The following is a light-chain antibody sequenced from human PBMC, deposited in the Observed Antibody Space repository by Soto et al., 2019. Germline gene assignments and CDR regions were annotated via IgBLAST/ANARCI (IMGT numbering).Light chain of an antibody. CDR2: DVS. V-gene: IGLV2-14*01. Sequence: QSVLTQPASVSGSPGQSITIFCAGTSSDVGGYNYVSWYQQHPGKAPKLMIYDVSNRPSGVSNRFSGSKSGNTASLTISGLQAEDEADYYCSSYTSSSTTVFGGGTKVTVL. CDR3: SSYTSSSTTV. J-gene: IGLJ2*01. CDR1: SSDVGGYNY.